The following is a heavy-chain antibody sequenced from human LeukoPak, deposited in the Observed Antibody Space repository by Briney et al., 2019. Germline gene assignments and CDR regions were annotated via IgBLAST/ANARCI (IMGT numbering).Heavy chain of an antibody. CDR2: IYYSGST. Sequence: SQTLSLTCTVSGGSISSGGYYWSWVRQHPGKGLEWIGYIYYSGSTYYNPSLKSRVTISVDRSKNQFSLKLSSVTAADTAVYYCARDSSGSGLDYWGQGTLVTVSS. J-gene: IGHJ4*02. V-gene: IGHV4-31*03. D-gene: IGHD3-10*01. CDR1: GGSISSGGYY. CDR3: ARDSSGSGLDY.